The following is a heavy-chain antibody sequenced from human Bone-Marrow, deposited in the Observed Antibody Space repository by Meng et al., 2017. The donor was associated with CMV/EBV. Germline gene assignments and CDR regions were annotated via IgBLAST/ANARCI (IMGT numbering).Heavy chain of an antibody. J-gene: IGHJ4*02. Sequence: RLSCAASGFNFRSHWMSWVRQAPGKGLEWVARIKPGESEKDYVDSVKGRFTISRDNANSALFLQMSSLRVEDTAVYYCARGGAWYGNWGPGTLVTVSS. CDR3: ARGGAWYGN. D-gene: IGHD6-13*01. CDR1: GFNFRSHW. V-gene: IGHV3-7*03. CDR2: IKPGESEK.